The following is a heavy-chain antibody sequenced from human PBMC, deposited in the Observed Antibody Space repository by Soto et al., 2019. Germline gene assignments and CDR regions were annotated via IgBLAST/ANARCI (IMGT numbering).Heavy chain of an antibody. CDR2: INSGGTSI. J-gene: IGHJ4*02. Sequence: GGSLRLSCAASGFTVTNYEMSWVRQAPGKGLEWVSYINSGGTSIKYADSVKGRFTISRDNARNSLYLQMNSLRDEDTAVYYCARENYGDAFDFWGQGALVTVSS. V-gene: IGHV3-48*03. CDR3: ARENYGDAFDF. D-gene: IGHD4-17*01. CDR1: GFTVTNYE.